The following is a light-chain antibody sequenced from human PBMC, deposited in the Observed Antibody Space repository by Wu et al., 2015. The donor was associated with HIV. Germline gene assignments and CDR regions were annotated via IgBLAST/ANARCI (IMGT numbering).Light chain of an antibody. J-gene: IGKJ1*01. CDR1: RTVVSS. V-gene: IGKV1-39*01. Sequence: DIQMTQSPSSLSASVGDKVTFTCRASRTVVSSLNWYQQKPGKVPKLLIYSTSILQSGVPSRFSGSGSGIDFTLTISSLQPEDFATYYCQQYNSWTFGQGTKVEIK. CDR2: STS. CDR3: QQYNSWT.